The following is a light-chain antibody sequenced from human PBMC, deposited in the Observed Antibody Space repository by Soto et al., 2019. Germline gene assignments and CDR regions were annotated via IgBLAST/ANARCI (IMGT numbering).Light chain of an antibody. CDR3: LQDYNLPRT. CDR2: AAS. Sequence: IQMTQSPSSLSASVGDRVIITCRARHDIGHELGGYQQKPGHAPKLLIFAASTLYSGVPPRFSGSGSGTLFTLTISSLDPEDFATYFCLQDYNLPRTFGQGTTVEI. CDR1: HDIGHE. J-gene: IGKJ1*01. V-gene: IGKV1-6*01.